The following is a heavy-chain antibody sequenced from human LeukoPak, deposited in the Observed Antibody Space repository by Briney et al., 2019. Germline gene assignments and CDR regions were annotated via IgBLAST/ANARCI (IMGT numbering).Heavy chain of an antibody. J-gene: IGHJ4*02. D-gene: IGHD2-21*02. V-gene: IGHV1-8*02. CDR1: GYTFTSYD. CDR2: MNPNSGNT. CDR3: ARVSHIVVVTAADY. Sequence: ASVKVSCKASGYTFTSYDINWVRQATGQGLEWMGWMNPNSGNTGYAQKLQGRVTMTTDTSTSTAYMELRSLRSDDTAVYYCARVSHIVVVTAADYWGQGTLVTVSS.